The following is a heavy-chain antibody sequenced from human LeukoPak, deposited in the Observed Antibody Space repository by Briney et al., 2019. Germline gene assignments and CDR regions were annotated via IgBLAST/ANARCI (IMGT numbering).Heavy chain of an antibody. CDR2: ISGSGDKT. CDR3: AKGSHSTGWFYFDY. Sequence: GGSLRLSCAASGFSFNSYAMTWVRQAPGKGLEWVSVISGSGDKTYYADPVKGRFTISRDNSKNTLYLQMHSLRAEDTAKYYCAKGSHSTGWFYFDYWGQGTLVTVSS. J-gene: IGHJ4*02. V-gene: IGHV3-23*01. CDR1: GFSFNSYA. D-gene: IGHD2/OR15-2a*01.